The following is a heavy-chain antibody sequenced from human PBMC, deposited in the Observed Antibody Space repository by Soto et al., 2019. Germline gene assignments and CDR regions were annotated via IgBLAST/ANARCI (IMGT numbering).Heavy chain of an antibody. CDR2: IRSKANNYAT. CDR1: GFTFSASA. Sequence: PGGSLRLSCAASGFTFSASAMHWVRQASGKGLEWVGRIRSKANNYATAYAASVKGRFTISRDDSKNTAYLQMNSLKTEDTAVYYCSRPGGPSYYYDSSGYYQDYWGQGTLVTVSS. CDR3: SRPGGPSYYYDSSGYYQDY. J-gene: IGHJ4*02. V-gene: IGHV3-73*01. D-gene: IGHD3-22*01.